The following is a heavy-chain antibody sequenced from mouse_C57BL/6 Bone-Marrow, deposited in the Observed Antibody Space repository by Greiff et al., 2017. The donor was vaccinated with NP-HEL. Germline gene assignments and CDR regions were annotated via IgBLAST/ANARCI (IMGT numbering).Heavy chain of an antibody. J-gene: IGHJ4*01. D-gene: IGHD1-1*01. Sequence: EVMLVESGGGLVQPKGSLKLSCAASGFTFNTYAMHWVRQAPGKGLEWVARIRSKSSNYATYYADSVKDRFTISRDDSQSMLYLQMNNRKTEDTAMYYWVRDGTLYGSRRGYYAMDYWGQGTSVTVSS. CDR2: IRSKSSNYAT. CDR3: VRDGTLYGSRRGYYAMDY. V-gene: IGHV10-3*01. CDR1: GFTFNTYA.